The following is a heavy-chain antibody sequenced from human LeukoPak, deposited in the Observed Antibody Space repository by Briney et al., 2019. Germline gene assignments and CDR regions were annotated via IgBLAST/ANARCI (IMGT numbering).Heavy chain of an antibody. J-gene: IGHJ5*02. CDR1: GFTFSSYA. V-gene: IGHV3-23*01. CDR3: AIGITTRPRWFDP. CDR2: ISGSGGST. Sequence: PGGSLRLSCAASGFTFSSYAMSWVRQAPGKGLEWVSAISGSGGSTYYADSVKGRFTISRDNAKNSMYLQMNGLKTEDTALYYCAIGITTRPRWFDPWGQGTLVTVSS. D-gene: IGHD6-6*01.